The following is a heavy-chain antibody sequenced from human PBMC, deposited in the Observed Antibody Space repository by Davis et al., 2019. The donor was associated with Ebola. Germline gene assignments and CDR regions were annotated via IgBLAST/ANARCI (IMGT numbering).Heavy chain of an antibody. Sequence: GGSLRLSCTASGFTVSSNHMSWVRQAPGKGLEWVSVIYDQSTAYADAVRGRFIISRDKSNNTLYLEMSSLRVDDTAVYYCAKGDNAMLSWSPGFDPWGQGTLVIVSS. CDR3: AKGDNAMLSWSPGFDP. CDR1: GFTVSSNH. CDR2: IYDQST. V-gene: IGHV3-53*05. D-gene: IGHD2-8*02. J-gene: IGHJ5*02.